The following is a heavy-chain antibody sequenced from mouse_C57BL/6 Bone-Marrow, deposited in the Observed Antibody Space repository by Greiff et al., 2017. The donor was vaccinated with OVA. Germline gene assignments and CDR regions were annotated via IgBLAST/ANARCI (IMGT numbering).Heavy chain of an antibody. CDR1: GYTFTSYW. CDR2: IDPSDSYT. D-gene: IGHD4-1*01. J-gene: IGHJ2*01. Sequence: QVHVKQPGAELVKPGASVKLSCKASGYTFTSYWMQWVKQRPGQGLEWIGEIDPSDSYTNYNQKFKGKATLTVDTSSSTAYMQLSSLTSEDSAVYYCARWDWSFDYWGQGTTLTVSS. V-gene: IGHV1-50*01. CDR3: ARWDWSFDY.